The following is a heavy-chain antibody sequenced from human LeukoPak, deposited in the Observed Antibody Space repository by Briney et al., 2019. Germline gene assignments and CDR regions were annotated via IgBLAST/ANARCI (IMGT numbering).Heavy chain of an antibody. D-gene: IGHD6-19*01. Sequence: SETLSLTCAVYGGSFTGYYCSWIRQPPTNGLDWIGEINHSGSTNYNPSLKSRVTISVDTSKNQFSLKLSSVTAADTAVYYCARGHGIAVAGISDWFDPWGQGTLVTVSS. CDR1: GGSFTGYY. CDR2: INHSGST. V-gene: IGHV4-34*01. J-gene: IGHJ5*02. CDR3: ARGHGIAVAGISDWFDP.